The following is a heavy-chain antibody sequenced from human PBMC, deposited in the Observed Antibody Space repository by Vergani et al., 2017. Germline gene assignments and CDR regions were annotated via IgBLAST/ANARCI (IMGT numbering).Heavy chain of an antibody. Sequence: EVQLLESGGGLVQPGGSLRLSCAASGFTFSSYAMSWVRQAPGKGLEWVSAISGSGGSTYYADSVKGRFTISRDNSKNTLYLQMNSLRAEDTAVYYCAKGSKGSSWYTPNDYWVQGTLVTVSS. CDR3: AKGSKGSSWYTPNDY. D-gene: IGHD6-13*01. V-gene: IGHV3-23*01. CDR2: ISGSGGST. CDR1: GFTFSSYA. J-gene: IGHJ4*02.